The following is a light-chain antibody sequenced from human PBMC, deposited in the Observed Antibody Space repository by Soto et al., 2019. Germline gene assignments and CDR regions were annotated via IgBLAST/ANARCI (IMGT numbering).Light chain of an antibody. J-gene: IGLJ2*01. Sequence: QSVLTQPVSVSGSPGQSITISCTGTSSDVGGYNYVSWYQQHPGKAPKLMIYDVSNRPSGVSNRFSGSKSGNTASLTISGLQAEDEADYYCSSYTSSSTLGVVFGGGTKLTVL. V-gene: IGLV2-14*01. CDR1: SSDVGGYNY. CDR2: DVS. CDR3: SSYTSSSTLGVV.